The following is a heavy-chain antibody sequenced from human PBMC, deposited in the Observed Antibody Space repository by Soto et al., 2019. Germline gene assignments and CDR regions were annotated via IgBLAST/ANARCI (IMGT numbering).Heavy chain of an antibody. CDR1: GFTFSSYG. J-gene: IGHJ6*02. CDR2: IWYDGSNK. V-gene: IGHV3-33*01. D-gene: IGHD2-2*01. Sequence: GGSLRLSCAASGFTFSSYGMHWVRQAPGKGLEWVAVIWYDGSNKYYADSVKGRFTISRDNSKNTLYLQMNSLRAEDTAVYYCARDLQDIVVVPAANYYYGMDVWGQGTTVTVS. CDR3: ARDLQDIVVVPAANYYYGMDV.